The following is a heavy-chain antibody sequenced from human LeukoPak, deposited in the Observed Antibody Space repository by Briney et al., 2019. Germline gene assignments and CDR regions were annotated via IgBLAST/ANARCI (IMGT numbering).Heavy chain of an antibody. J-gene: IGHJ3*02. CDR2: MYYSGST. CDR1: GGSISSGGYY. Sequence: PSETLSLTCTVSGGSISSGGYYWSWIRQHPGKGLEWIGYMYYSGSTHYNPSLKSRVTISVGTSKNQFSLILGSVTAADTAVYYCAREYSSSSGAFDIWGQGTMVTVSS. CDR3: AREYSSSSGAFDI. V-gene: IGHV4-31*03. D-gene: IGHD6-6*01.